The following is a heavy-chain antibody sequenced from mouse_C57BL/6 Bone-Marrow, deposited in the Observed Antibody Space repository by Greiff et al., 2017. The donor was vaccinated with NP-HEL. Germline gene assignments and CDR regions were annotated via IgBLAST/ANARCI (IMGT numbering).Heavy chain of an antibody. CDR1: GFTFSSYA. D-gene: IGHD4-1*02. V-gene: IGHV5-4*03. CDR3: ASPNWGWFAY. Sequence: EVKLVESGGGLVKPGGSLKLSCAASGFTFSSYAMSWVRQTPEKRLEWVATISDGGSYTYYPDNVKGRFTISRDNAKNNLYLQMSHLKSEETAMYYCASPNWGWFAYWGQGTLVTVSA. CDR2: ISDGGSYT. J-gene: IGHJ3*01.